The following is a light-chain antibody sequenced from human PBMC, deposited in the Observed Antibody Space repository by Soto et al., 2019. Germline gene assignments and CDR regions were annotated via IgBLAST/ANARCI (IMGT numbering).Light chain of an antibody. CDR3: QQYYSIPRT. CDR1: QSVLYSSNNKNY. CDR2: WAS. V-gene: IGKV4-1*01. J-gene: IGKJ1*01. Sequence: DIVMTQSPDSLAVSLGERATINCKSSQSVLYSSNNKNYLAWYQQKPGQPPKLLIYWASTRESGVPDRFSGIGSETDFTLTVSSLQAEDVAVYYCQQYYSIPRTFGQGTKVEVK.